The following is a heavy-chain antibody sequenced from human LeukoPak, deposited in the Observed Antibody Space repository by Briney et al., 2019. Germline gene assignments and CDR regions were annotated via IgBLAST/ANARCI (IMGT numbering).Heavy chain of an antibody. V-gene: IGHV3-74*01. Sequence: GGSLRLSCAASGFTFSSYWMYWVRQAPGKGLVWVSRINSDGSTTSYADSVKGRFTISRDNAKNTLYLQMNSLRAEDTAVYYCTKDDDSTSYYFDYWGQGTLVTVSS. CDR3: TKDDDSTSYYFDY. CDR2: INSDGSTT. D-gene: IGHD2-2*01. J-gene: IGHJ4*02. CDR1: GFTFSSYW.